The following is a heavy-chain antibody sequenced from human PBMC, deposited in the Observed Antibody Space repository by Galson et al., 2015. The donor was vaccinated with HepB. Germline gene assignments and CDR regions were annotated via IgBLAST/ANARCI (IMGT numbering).Heavy chain of an antibody. CDR3: AHLKAQLWSYYYYYYMDV. Sequence: PALVKPTQTLTLTCTFSGFSLSTRGVGVGWIRQPPGKALEWLALIYWNDDKRYSPSLKSRLTITKDTSKNQVVLTMTNMDPVDTATYYCAHLKAQLWSYYYYYYMDVWGKGTTVTVSS. J-gene: IGHJ6*03. D-gene: IGHD5-18*01. CDR1: GFSLSTRGVG. V-gene: IGHV2-5*01. CDR2: IYWNDDK.